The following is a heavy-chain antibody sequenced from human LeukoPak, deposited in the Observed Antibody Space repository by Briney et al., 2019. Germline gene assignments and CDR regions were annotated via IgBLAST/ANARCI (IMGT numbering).Heavy chain of an antibody. CDR1: GFTVSSNY. V-gene: IGHV3-53*01. CDR2: IYSGGST. CDR3: ARDLGGRSSGWYVIHDYYYGMDV. D-gene: IGHD6-19*01. Sequence: PGGSLRLSCAASGFTVSSNYMSWVRQAPGKGLEWVSVIYSGGSTYYADSVKGRFTISRDNSKNTLYLQMNSLRAEDTAVYYCARDLGGRSSGWYVIHDYYYGMDVWGQGTTVTVSS. J-gene: IGHJ6*02.